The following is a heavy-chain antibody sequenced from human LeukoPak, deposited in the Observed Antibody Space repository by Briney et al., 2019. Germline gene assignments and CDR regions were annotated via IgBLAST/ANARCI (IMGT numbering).Heavy chain of an antibody. J-gene: IGHJ4*02. CDR1: GFSLSAYW. CDR2: INRDGSQK. D-gene: IGHD3-22*01. Sequence: GGSLRLSCAASGFSLSAYWMTWVRQAPGKGLEWVANINRDGSQKNHVDSVKGRFTISRDNAENSLFLQMNSLTAEDTAVYYCARDTQGGSGYYYPDYFDYWGQGTLVTVSS. CDR3: ARDTQGGSGYYYPDYFDY. V-gene: IGHV3-7*01.